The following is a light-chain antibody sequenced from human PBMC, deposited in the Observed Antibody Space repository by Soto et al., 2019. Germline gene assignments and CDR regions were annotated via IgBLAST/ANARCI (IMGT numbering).Light chain of an antibody. V-gene: IGKV1-5*01. CDR1: ESISNW. Sequence: IQLTQSPTTLPASVGDRVTLTCRASESISNWLAWYQQRPGTAPKLLIYHASILETAVPSRFSGNGSGTEFTLTISSLQPGDFATYYCQHYNSYSEAFGQGTKVELK. J-gene: IGKJ1*01. CDR3: QHYNSYSEA. CDR2: HAS.